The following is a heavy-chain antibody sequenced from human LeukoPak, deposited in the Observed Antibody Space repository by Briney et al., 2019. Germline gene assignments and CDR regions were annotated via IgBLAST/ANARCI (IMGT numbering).Heavy chain of an antibody. CDR2: ISGSGGST. V-gene: IGHV3-23*01. CDR3: AKDGIVVVVAATPDY. J-gene: IGHJ4*02. Sequence: PGGSLRLSCAASGFTFSSYAMSWVRQAPGKGLEWVSAISGSGGSTYYADSVKGRFTISRDNSKNTLYLQMNSLRAEDMAVYYCAKDGIVVVVAATPDYWGQGTLVTVSS. CDR1: GFTFSSYA. D-gene: IGHD2-15*01.